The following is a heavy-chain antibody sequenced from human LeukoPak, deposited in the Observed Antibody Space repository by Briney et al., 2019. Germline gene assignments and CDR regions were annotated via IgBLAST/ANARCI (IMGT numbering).Heavy chain of an antibody. J-gene: IGHJ6*02. CDR3: ARDLPLLWFGELSPRAYYYGMDV. V-gene: IGHV3-11*01. D-gene: IGHD3-10*01. Sequence: GASLRLSCAASGFTFSDYYMSWIRQAPGKGLEWVSYISSSGSTIYYADSVKGRFTISRDNAKNSLYLQMNSLRAEDTAVYYCARDLPLLWFGELSPRAYYYGMDVWGQGTTVTVSS. CDR2: ISSSGSTI. CDR1: GFTFSDYY.